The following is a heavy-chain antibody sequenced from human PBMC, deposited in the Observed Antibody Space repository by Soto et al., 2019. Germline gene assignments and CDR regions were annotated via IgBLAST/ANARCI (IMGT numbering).Heavy chain of an antibody. D-gene: IGHD2-2*01. CDR2: VYSSGTT. CDR1: GGSINSYW. CDR3: ARDFGSYAYAEGY. J-gene: IGHJ4*02. Sequence: SETLSLTCSVSGGSINSYWWSWIRQPAGKGLEWIGRVYSSGTTDYNPSLNSRATMSVETSTNQFSLKLTSVTAADTAVYYCARDFGSYAYAEGYWGQGIQVTVSS. V-gene: IGHV4-4*07.